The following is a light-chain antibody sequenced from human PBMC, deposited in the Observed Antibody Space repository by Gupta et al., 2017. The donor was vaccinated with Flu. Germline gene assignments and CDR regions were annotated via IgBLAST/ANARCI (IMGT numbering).Light chain of an antibody. CDR2: EVI. Sequence: QSALTQPASVSGSPGQSITISCTGTSSDVGGYNYVSWYQHHPGKAPKLMIYEVINRPSGVSNRFSGSKSGNTASLTISGLQAEDEADYYCSSYTSSNSLEFGGGTKLTV. V-gene: IGLV2-14*01. CDR3: SSYTSSNSLE. J-gene: IGLJ3*02. CDR1: SSDVGGYNY.